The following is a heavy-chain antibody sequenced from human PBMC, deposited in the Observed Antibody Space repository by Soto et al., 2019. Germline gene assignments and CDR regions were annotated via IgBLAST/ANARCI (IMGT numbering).Heavy chain of an antibody. CDR1: GGTFSSYA. Sequence: GASVKVSCKASGGTFSSYAISWVRQAPGQGLEWMGGIIPIFGTANYAQKFQGRVTITADESTSTAYMELSSLRSEDTAVYYCARTQRLVVPAAMAHRAQYYYYGMDVWGQGTTVTVSS. CDR2: IIPIFGTA. CDR3: ARTQRLVVPAAMAHRAQYYYYGMDV. D-gene: IGHD2-2*01. V-gene: IGHV1-69*13. J-gene: IGHJ6*02.